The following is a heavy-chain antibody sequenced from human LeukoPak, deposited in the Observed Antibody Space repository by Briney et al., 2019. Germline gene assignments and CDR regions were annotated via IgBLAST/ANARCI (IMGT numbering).Heavy chain of an antibody. Sequence: GGSLRLSCAASGFTFSSYAMHWVCQAPGKGLEWVAVISYDGSNKYYADSVKGRFTISRDNSKNTLYLQMNSLRAEDTAVYYCATHNYYDSSGYSVFDYWGQGTLVTVSS. CDR1: GFTFSSYA. V-gene: IGHV3-30-3*01. CDR2: ISYDGSNK. D-gene: IGHD3-22*01. J-gene: IGHJ4*02. CDR3: ATHNYYDSSGYSVFDY.